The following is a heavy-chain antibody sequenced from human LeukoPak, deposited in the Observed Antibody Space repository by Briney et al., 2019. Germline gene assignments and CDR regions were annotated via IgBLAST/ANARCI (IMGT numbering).Heavy chain of an antibody. CDR1: GYTLTELS. CDR3: ATVGAVGAAFDI. Sequence: ASVKVSCKVSGYTLTELSMHWVRQAPGKGLEWMGGFDPEDGETIYAQKFQGRVTMTEDTSTDTAYMELSSLRSEDTAVYYCATVGAVGAAFDIWGQGTIVTVSS. V-gene: IGHV1-24*01. J-gene: IGHJ3*02. D-gene: IGHD1-26*01. CDR2: FDPEDGET.